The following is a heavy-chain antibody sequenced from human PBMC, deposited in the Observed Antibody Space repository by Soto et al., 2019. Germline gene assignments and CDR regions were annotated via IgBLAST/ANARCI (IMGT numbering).Heavy chain of an antibody. CDR2: IYYRGST. CDR1: GGSMSSGGYY. J-gene: IGHJ5*02. V-gene: IGHV4-31*03. CDR3: ARSVFP. Sequence: QVQLQESGPGLLKPSQTLSLTCTVSGGSMSSGGYYWSWIRQHPGKGLEWFGYIYYRGSTDYNPPLKSRVTIAVDTPKTLFSLRLSPVTAADTAVYYCARSVFPWGQGTLVTVSS.